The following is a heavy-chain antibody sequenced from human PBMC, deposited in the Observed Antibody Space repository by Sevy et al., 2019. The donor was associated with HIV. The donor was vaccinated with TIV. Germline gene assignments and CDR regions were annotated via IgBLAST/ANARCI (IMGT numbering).Heavy chain of an antibody. CDR3: ARDPTQIVVVPAALREYYYYAMDV. CDR1: GYTFTTYA. CDR2: INTNTGNP. Sequence: ASVKVSCKASGYTFTTYAINWVRQAPGQGLEWMGWINTNTGNPTYAQGFTGRFVFSLDTSVSTAYLQISSLTTEETAVYFCARDPTQIVVVPAALREYYYYAMDVWGQGTTVTVSS. J-gene: IGHJ6*02. V-gene: IGHV7-4-1*02. D-gene: IGHD2-2*01.